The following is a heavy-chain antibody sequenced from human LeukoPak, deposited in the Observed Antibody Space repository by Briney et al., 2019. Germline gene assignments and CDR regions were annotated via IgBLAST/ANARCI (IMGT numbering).Heavy chain of an antibody. Sequence: SGPTLVKPTQTLTLTCTFSGFSLSTSGVGVGWIRQPPGKALEWLALIYWDDDKRYIPSLKSRLTITKDTSKNQVVLTMTNMDPVDTATYYCAHRRVGIVATLSLRTFDIWGQGTMVTVSS. V-gene: IGHV2-5*02. CDR2: IYWDDDK. D-gene: IGHD5-12*01. CDR1: GFSLSTSGVG. CDR3: AHRRVGIVATLSLRTFDI. J-gene: IGHJ3*02.